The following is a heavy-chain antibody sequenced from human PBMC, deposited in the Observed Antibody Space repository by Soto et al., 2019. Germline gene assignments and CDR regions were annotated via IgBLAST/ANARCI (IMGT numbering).Heavy chain of an antibody. CDR2: MNPNSGNT. V-gene: IGHV1-8*01. CDR3: ARGRRSAKVVVAAIVFYFQH. D-gene: IGHD2-15*01. Sequence: QVQLVQSGAEVKKPGASVKVSCKASGYTFTSYDINWVRQATGQGLEWMGWMNPNSGNTGYAQKFRGRVTMTRNTSISTAYMELSSLRSEDTAVYYCARGRRSAKVVVAAIVFYFQHWGQGTLVTVSS. CDR1: GYTFTSYD. J-gene: IGHJ1*01.